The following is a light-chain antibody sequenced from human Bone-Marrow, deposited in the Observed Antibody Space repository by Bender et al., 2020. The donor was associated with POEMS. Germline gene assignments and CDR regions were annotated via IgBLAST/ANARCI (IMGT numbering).Light chain of an antibody. CDR1: TSGFGIYDL. CDR2: ETS. V-gene: IGLV2-23*01. CDR3: SSYAGRNNFYV. Sequence: QSALIQPASVSGSPGQSITISCTGTTSGFGIYDLVSWYQQYPGKVPKLILYETSKRPSGVSNRFSGSKSGNTASLTISGLQAEDEADYYCSSYAGRNNFYVFGTGTKVTVL. J-gene: IGLJ1*01.